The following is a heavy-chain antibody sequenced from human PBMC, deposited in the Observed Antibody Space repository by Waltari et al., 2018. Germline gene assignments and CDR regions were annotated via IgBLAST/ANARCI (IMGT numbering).Heavy chain of an antibody. CDR1: GDSISSTTYY. CDR3: ATHASTWYDGDNWFDP. CDR2: VYYTGST. V-gene: IGHV4-39*01. Sequence: QLQLQESGPGLVKSSGTLSLTCTVSGDSISSTTYYWGWIRQPPGKGLEWIGNVYYTGSTFYNPSLKSRVNISVDTPNNQFSLELRSVTAADTAVYYCATHASTWYDGDNWFDPWGQGTLVTVSS. J-gene: IGHJ5*02. D-gene: IGHD1-1*01.